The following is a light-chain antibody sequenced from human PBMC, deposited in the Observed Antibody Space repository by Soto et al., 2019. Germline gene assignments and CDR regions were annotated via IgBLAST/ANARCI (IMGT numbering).Light chain of an antibody. V-gene: IGKV3-15*01. CDR2: GAS. Sequence: EIVMTQSPATLSVSPGERATLSCRASQSVSINLAWYQQKPGQAPRLLIYGASSRATGIPARFSGSGSGTDFTLTISSLQSEDFAVYFCQQYHIWPSWTFGQGTKVDIK. CDR1: QSVSIN. CDR3: QQYHIWPSWT. J-gene: IGKJ1*01.